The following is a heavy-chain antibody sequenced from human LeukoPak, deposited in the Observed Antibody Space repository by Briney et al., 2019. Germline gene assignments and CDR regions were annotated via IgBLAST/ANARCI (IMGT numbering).Heavy chain of an antibody. CDR1: GGSISGYY. Sequence: SETLSLTCTVSGGSISGYYWSWIRQPPGKGLEWIGYAHYMESTNYNPSLKSRVTISVDTSKNQFSLKLSSVTAADTAVYYCARGRDDFWSGYHWFDPWGQGTLVTVSS. V-gene: IGHV4-59*08. D-gene: IGHD3-3*01. J-gene: IGHJ5*02. CDR3: ARGRDDFWSGYHWFDP. CDR2: AHYMEST.